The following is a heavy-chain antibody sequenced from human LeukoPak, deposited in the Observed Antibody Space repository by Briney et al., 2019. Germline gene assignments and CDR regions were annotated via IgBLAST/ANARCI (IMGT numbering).Heavy chain of an antibody. CDR3: ARVIRAAPGEGYFDY. V-gene: IGHV3-23*01. D-gene: IGHD6-13*01. Sequence: GGSLRLSCAPSGFIFSTYALSWVRQAPGKGLEWASSISGSGGSTYHADSVKGRFTISRDSSKNTLYLQMNSLRAEDTAIYYCARVIRAAPGEGYFDYWGQGTLVTVSS. J-gene: IGHJ4*02. CDR2: ISGSGGST. CDR1: GFIFSTYA.